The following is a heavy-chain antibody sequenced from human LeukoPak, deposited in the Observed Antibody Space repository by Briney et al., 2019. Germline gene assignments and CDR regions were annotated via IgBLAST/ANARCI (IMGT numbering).Heavy chain of an antibody. CDR2: ITSSASYR. V-gene: IGHV3-21*01. Sequence: GGSLRLSCAASGFTFSRHAMNWVRQAPGKGLERVSSITSSASYRYHSDSVKGRFTISRDNAKNSLYLQMNSLRVEDTAVYYCASENIVGTSGALFDYWGQGTLVTVSS. J-gene: IGHJ4*02. CDR3: ASENIVGTSGALFDY. CDR1: GFTFSRHA. D-gene: IGHD5-12*01.